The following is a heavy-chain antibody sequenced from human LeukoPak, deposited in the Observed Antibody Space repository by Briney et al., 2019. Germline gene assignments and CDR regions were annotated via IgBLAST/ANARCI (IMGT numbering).Heavy chain of an antibody. CDR1: GYTFAIYW. CDR2: MYPGDSDT. CDR3: ARVVGGSPRYYHVDV. J-gene: IGHJ6*03. V-gene: IGHV5-51*01. Sequence: GESLKISCKGSGYTFAIYWIACVRQMPGKGLECMGIMYPGDSDTRYSPSFQGQVTISADKSIGTAYLQWSSLKASDAAMYYCARVVGGSPRYYHVDVWGKGTTVTVSS. D-gene: IGHD2-15*01.